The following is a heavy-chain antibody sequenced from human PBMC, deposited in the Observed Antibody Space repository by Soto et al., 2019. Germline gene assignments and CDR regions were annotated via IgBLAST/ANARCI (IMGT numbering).Heavy chain of an antibody. V-gene: IGHV3-30*18. Sequence: QVQLVESGGGVVQPGRSLRLSCAASGFTFSSYGMHWVRQAPGKGLEWVAVISYDGSNKYYADSVKGRFTISRDNSKNPLYLQMNSLRAEDTDVYYCAKGACSTSCYRDYYGMEVWGQGTTVTVS. CDR3: AKGACSTSCYRDYYGMEV. J-gene: IGHJ6*02. CDR1: GFTFSSYG. D-gene: IGHD2-2*02. CDR2: ISYDGSNK.